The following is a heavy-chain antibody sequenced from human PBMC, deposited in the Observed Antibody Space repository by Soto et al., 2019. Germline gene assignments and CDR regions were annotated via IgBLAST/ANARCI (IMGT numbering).Heavy chain of an antibody. J-gene: IGHJ4*02. Sequence: QVQVLQSGAEVKKPGASVKVSCKTSGYTFIDYDINWVRQAPGQGLEWMGWVSPDHNIAGYAQKFQGRVPMTTNNSINTAYMELTSLRFEDTAVYYCAVTTGYWGQGSMVTVSS. D-gene: IGHD4-17*01. V-gene: IGHV1-8*02. CDR2: VSPDHNIA. CDR1: GYTFIDYD. CDR3: AVTTGY.